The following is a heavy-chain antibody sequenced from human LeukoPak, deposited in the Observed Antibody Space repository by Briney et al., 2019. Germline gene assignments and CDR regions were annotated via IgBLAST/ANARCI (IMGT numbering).Heavy chain of an antibody. CDR3: ARGFWSGPSGWGVCFDL. V-gene: IGHV3-48*04. CDR2: IRDSGTTT. CDR1: GFTFGRHS. D-gene: IGHD3-3*01. Sequence: GGSLRLSCAAPGFTFGRHSMNWVRQAPGKRPEWISYIRDSGTTTYYADSVKGRFSVSRDNAKNSLYLQMNSLRVEDTAVYFCARGFWSGPSGWGVCFDLWGQGTMVTVSS. J-gene: IGHJ3*01.